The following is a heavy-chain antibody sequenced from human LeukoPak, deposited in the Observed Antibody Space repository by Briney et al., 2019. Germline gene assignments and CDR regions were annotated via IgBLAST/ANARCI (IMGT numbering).Heavy chain of an antibody. CDR2: IYYSGST. V-gene: IGHV4-59*08. J-gene: IGHJ3*02. CDR1: GGSISGYY. Sequence: SETLSLTCTVSGGSISGYYWSWIRQPPGEGLEWIGYIYYSGSTNYNPSLKSRVTISVDTSKNQFSLKLSSVTAADTAVYYCARHEERWLQWGAFDTWGQGTMVTVSS. D-gene: IGHD5-24*01. CDR3: ARHEERWLQWGAFDT.